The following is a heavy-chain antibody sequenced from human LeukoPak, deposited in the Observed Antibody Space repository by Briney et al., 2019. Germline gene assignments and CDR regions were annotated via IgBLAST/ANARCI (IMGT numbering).Heavy chain of an antibody. V-gene: IGHV5-51*01. CDR2: IYPGDSDT. CDR1: GYSFTSYW. J-gene: IGHJ4*02. CDR3: ARQPVLRYFDWLAVLYFDY. Sequence: GESLKISCKGSGYSFTSYWIGWVRQVPGKGLEWMGIIYPGDSDTRYSPSFQGQVTISADKSISTAYLQWSSLKASDTAMYYCARQPVLRYFDWLAVLYFDYWGQGTLVTVSS. D-gene: IGHD3-9*01.